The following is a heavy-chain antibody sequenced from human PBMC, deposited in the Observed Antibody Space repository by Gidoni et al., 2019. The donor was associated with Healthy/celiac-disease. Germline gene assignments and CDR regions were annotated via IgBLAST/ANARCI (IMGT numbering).Heavy chain of an antibody. J-gene: IGHJ6*02. CDR1: GSTFSRYA. Sequence: QVQLVESGGGVVQPGRSLRLSCAASGSTFSRYAMHWVRQAPGKGLEWVAVISYDGSNKYYADSVKGRFTISRDNAKNTLYLQMNSLRAEDTAVYYCARDREILGGLDYYYYGMDVWGQGTTVTVSS. CDR3: ARDREILGGLDYYYYGMDV. V-gene: IGHV3-30-3*01. D-gene: IGHD3-16*01. CDR2: ISYDGSNK.